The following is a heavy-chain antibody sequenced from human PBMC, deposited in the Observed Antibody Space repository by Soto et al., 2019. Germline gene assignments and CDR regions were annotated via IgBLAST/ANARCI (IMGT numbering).Heavy chain of an antibody. V-gene: IGHV1-2*02. J-gene: IGHJ4*02. CDR1: GYTFTGYY. CDR3: ERASGYRSSWAEFDY. CDR2: INPNSGGT. D-gene: IGHD6-13*01. Sequence: ASVKVSCKASGYTFTGYYMHWVRQAPGQGLEWMGWINPNSGGTNYAQKFQGRVTMTRDTSISTAYMELSRLRSDDTAVHYCERASGYRSSWAEFDYWGQGTLVTVS.